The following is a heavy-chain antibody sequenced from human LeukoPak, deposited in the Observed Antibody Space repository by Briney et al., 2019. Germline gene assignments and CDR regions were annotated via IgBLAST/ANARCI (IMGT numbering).Heavy chain of an antibody. CDR1: GFTFSSYS. CDR3: ARDLRVTMVRGVMGG. J-gene: IGHJ4*02. Sequence: GGSLRLSCAASGFTFSSYSMNWVRQAPGKGLEWVSFISSTTSYKYYADSVKGRFTISRDNAKNSLYLQMNSLRAEDTAVYYCARDLRVTMVRGVMGGWGQGTLVTVSS. V-gene: IGHV3-21*01. CDR2: ISSTTSYK. D-gene: IGHD3-10*01.